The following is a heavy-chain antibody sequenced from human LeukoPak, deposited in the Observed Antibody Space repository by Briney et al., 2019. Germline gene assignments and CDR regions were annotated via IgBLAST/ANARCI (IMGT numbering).Heavy chain of an antibody. CDR1: GGSISSSSYY. Sequence: SETLSLTCTVSGGSISSSSYYWGWIRQPPGKGLEWIGSIYYSGSTYYNPSLKSRVTISVDTSKNQFSLKLSSVTAADTAVYYCASLVSYDYFDYWGQGTPLTVSS. CDR2: IYYSGST. D-gene: IGHD1-26*01. J-gene: IGHJ4*02. V-gene: IGHV4-39*01. CDR3: ASLVSYDYFDY.